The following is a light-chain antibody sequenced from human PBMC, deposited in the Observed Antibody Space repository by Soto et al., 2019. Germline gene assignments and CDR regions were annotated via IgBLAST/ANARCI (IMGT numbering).Light chain of an antibody. V-gene: IGKV1-5*03. CDR2: KAS. Sequence: DIQMTQSPSTLSASVGDRVGITCRASQTISSWLAWYQRKPGKAPKLLIYKASSLESGVPSRFSGSGSGTEFTLTISSLQPDDFASYYCQQYNSNPLTFGGGTKVEIK. CDR1: QTISSW. J-gene: IGKJ4*01. CDR3: QQYNSNPLT.